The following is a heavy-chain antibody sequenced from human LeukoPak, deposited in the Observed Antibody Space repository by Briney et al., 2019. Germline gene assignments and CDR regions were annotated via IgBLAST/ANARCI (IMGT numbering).Heavy chain of an antibody. CDR1: GFTFSDHY. J-gene: IGHJ5*01. CDR3: ARGHWGLDS. CDR2: LSKSGSDI. V-gene: IGHV3-11*01. Sequence: SLRLSCTASGFTFSDHYMTWIRQAPGKGLECVSYLSKSGSDIFYADSVKGRFSISRDNAKNSLYLQMNSLRAEDTAVYYCARGHWGLDSWGQGTLVTVSS. D-gene: IGHD7-27*01.